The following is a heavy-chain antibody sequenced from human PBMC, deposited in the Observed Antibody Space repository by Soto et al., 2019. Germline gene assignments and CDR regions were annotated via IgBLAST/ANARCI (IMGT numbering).Heavy chain of an antibody. Sequence: SETLSLTCTVSGGSISSYYWSWIRQPPGKGLEWIGYIYYSGSTNYNPSLKSRVTISVDTSKNQFSLKLSSVTAADTAVYYCARARRVNHGDFFDYWGQGTLVTVSS. V-gene: IGHV4-59*01. CDR2: IYYSGST. CDR1: GGSISSYY. J-gene: IGHJ4*02. D-gene: IGHD4-17*01. CDR3: ARARRVNHGDFFDY.